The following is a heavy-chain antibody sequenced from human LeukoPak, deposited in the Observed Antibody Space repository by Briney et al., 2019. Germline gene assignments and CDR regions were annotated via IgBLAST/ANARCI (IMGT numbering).Heavy chain of an antibody. CDR3: ARDRGLKAFDY. Sequence: GGSLRLSCAASGFTFSSYVMHWVRQAPGKGLEWVAVISYDGSSKYYADSVKGRFTISRDNPKNTLYLQMDSLRAEDTAVYYCARDRGLKAFDYWGQGTLVTVSS. CDR1: GFTFSSYV. D-gene: IGHD5-12*01. V-gene: IGHV3-30-3*01. CDR2: ISYDGSSK. J-gene: IGHJ4*02.